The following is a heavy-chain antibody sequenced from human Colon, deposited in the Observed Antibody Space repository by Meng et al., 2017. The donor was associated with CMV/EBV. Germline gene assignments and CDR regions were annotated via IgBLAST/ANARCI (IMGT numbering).Heavy chain of an antibody. J-gene: IGHJ4*02. Sequence: SETLSLTCTVSGYSITSGYYGCWIRQPPGKGLEWIGSIYQSGSTYYNPSLKSRVTISVDTSKNQFSLKLSSVTAADTVVYYCAGIAGTLDYWGQGTMVTVSS. V-gene: IGHV4-38-2*02. CDR1: GYSITSGYY. D-gene: IGHD1-20*01. CDR2: IYQSGST. CDR3: AGIAGTLDY.